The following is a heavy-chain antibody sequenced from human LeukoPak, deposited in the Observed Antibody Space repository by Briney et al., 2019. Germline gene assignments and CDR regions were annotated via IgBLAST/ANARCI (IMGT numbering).Heavy chain of an antibody. CDR3: ASDHNWNPSRYYYYYMDV. V-gene: IGHV1-46*01. Sequence: ASVKVSCKASGYTFTSYYMHWVRQAPGQGLEWMGIINPSGGGTSYAQKFQGRVTMTRDTSTSTAYMELSSLRSEDTAVYYCASDHNWNPSRYYYYYMDVWGKGTTVTVSS. J-gene: IGHJ6*03. CDR1: GYTFTSYY. CDR2: INPSGGGT. D-gene: IGHD1-20*01.